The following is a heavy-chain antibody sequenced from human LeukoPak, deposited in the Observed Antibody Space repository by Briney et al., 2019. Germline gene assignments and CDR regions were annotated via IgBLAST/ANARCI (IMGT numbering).Heavy chain of an antibody. Sequence: GESLKISCKGSGYSFTSYWIGRVRQMPGKSLEWVGIIYPGDSDTRYSPSFQGQVTISADKSISTAYLQWSSLKASDTAMYYCARLPDYYDSSGYSPHFDYWGQGTLVTVSS. CDR1: GYSFTSYW. CDR2: IYPGDSDT. J-gene: IGHJ4*02. CDR3: ARLPDYYDSSGYSPHFDY. V-gene: IGHV5-51*01. D-gene: IGHD3-22*01.